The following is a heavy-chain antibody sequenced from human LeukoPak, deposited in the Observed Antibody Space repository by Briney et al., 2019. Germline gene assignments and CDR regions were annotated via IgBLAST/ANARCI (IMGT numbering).Heavy chain of an antibody. D-gene: IGHD3-9*01. CDR3: ARPVLRYFDWQHYFDY. V-gene: IGHV1-2*02. J-gene: IGHJ4*02. Sequence: ASVKVSCKASGYTFTGYYMHWVRQAPGQGLEWMGWINPNSGGTNYAQKFQGRVTMTRDTSISTAYMELNRLRSDDTAVYCCARPVLRYFDWQHYFDYWGQGTLVTVSS. CDR1: GYTFTGYY. CDR2: INPNSGGT.